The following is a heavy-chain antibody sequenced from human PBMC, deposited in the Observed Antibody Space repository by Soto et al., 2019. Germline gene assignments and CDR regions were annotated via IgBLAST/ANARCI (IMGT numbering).Heavy chain of an antibody. CDR3: ARLEVGAVPAAISYYYYGMDV. D-gene: IGHD2-2*02. CDR1: GDSFTGLW. V-gene: IGHV5-51*01. CDR2: IYPRDSDI. Sequence: GEPLKISCKVFGDSFTGLWIGWVRKMTGKGLEWVASIYPRDSDIRYNSSFQGQVTISADRSTTTAYLQWSSLKASDTAMYYCARLEVGAVPAAISYYYYGMDVWGQGTTVTVSS. J-gene: IGHJ6*02.